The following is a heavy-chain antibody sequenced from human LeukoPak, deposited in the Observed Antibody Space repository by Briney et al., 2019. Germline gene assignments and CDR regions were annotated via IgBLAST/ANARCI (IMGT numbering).Heavy chain of an antibody. CDR2: INHSGST. CDR3: ARRAWLLRYFD. CDR1: GDSISRRYR. Sequence: ASETLSLTCSVSGDSISRRYRWGWIRQPPGKGLEWIGEINHSGSTNSNPSPKSRVTISVDTSKNQFSLKLTSVTAADTAVYFCARRAWLLRYFDWFQGTLVTVSS. J-gene: IGHJ4*02. D-gene: IGHD3-9*01. V-gene: IGHV4-34*01.